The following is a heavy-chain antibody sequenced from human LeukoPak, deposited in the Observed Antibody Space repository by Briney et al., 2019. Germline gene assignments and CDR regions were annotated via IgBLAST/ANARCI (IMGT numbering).Heavy chain of an antibody. Sequence: GASVKVSCKASGYTFTSYGISWVRQAPGQGLEWMGIINPSGGSTSYAQKFQGRVTMTRDMSTSTVYMELSSLRSEDTAVYYCARDTGGYYYYYMDVWGKGTTVTVSS. J-gene: IGHJ6*03. CDR3: ARDTGGYYYYYMDV. V-gene: IGHV1-46*01. D-gene: IGHD4-11*01. CDR2: INPSGGST. CDR1: GYTFTSYG.